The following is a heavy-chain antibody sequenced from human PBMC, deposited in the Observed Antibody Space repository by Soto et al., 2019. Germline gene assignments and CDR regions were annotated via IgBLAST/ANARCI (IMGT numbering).Heavy chain of an antibody. CDR1: GDSISSGGYY. Sequence: SETLSLTCTVSGDSISSGGYYWSWIRQPPGKGLEWIGYIYYSGSTNYNPSLKSRVTISVDTSKNQFSLKLSSVTAADTAVYYCARRYGGNLDYWGQGTLVTVSS. V-gene: IGHV4-61*08. J-gene: IGHJ4*02. D-gene: IGHD1-26*01. CDR3: ARRYGGNLDY. CDR2: IYYSGST.